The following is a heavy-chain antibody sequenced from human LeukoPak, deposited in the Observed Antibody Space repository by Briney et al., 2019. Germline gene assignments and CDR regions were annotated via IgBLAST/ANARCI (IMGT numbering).Heavy chain of an antibody. D-gene: IGHD4-17*01. Sequence: SETLSLTCNVSGGSISSYYWSWIWQPAGKGLEWIGRVAGSGSTNYNPSLRSRATMSVDKTKNQFSLTLTAVTAADTAVYYCVREGRTGDYEGYWGPGTLVTVSS. J-gene: IGHJ4*02. CDR2: VAGSGST. V-gene: IGHV4-4*07. CDR1: GGSISSYY. CDR3: VREGRTGDYEGY.